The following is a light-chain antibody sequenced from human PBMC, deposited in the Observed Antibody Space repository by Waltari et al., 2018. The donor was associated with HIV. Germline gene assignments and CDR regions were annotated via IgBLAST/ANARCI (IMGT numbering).Light chain of an antibody. Sequence: QSALTQPASVSGSPGQSITISCTGTSSDVGSYNLVSWYQQHPGKAPKLMIYDVSKRPSGFSNRFSGSKSGNTASLTISGLQAEDEADYYCCSYVGWSTILYVFGTGTKVTVL. V-gene: IGLV2-23*02. CDR1: SSDVGSYNL. CDR2: DVS. CDR3: CSYVGWSTILYV. J-gene: IGLJ1*01.